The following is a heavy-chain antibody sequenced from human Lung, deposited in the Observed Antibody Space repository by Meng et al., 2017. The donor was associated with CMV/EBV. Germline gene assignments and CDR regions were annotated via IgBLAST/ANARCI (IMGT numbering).Heavy chain of an antibody. CDR1: GYSLTNCW. CDR3: AIRWRYGNGPYFDY. J-gene: IGHJ4*02. V-gene: IGHV5-51*01. CDR2: INPGDSDT. Sequence: GESLKISCKYFGYSLTNCWNGWVRQMPGKGLEWMGIINPGDSDTQYRASFQGQVNISADKSINTAYLQWGSLTASDTAIYYCAIRWRYGNGPYFDYWGQGALVTVSS. D-gene: IGHD2-8*01.